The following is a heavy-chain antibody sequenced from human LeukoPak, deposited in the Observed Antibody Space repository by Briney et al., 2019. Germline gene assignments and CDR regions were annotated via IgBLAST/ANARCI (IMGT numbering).Heavy chain of an antibody. CDR1: GGSITNYY. J-gene: IGHJ5*02. CDR3: ARGGGWFDR. CDR2: IYSSGST. Sequence: SETLSLTCTVSGGSITNYYWNWMRQSAGKGLEWIGRIYSSGSTDYNSSLKSRVSMSVDTSKNQFSLKLSSVTAADTAVYYCARGGGWFDRWGQGTLVTVSS. V-gene: IGHV4-4*07.